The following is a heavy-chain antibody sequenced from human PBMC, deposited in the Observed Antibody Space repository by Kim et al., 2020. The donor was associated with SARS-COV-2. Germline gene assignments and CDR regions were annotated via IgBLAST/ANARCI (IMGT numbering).Heavy chain of an antibody. CDR1: GFTFGDYA. D-gene: IGHD4-17*01. J-gene: IGHJ4*02. CDR3: TRDQIDYPRDY. V-gene: IGHV3-49*04. Sequence: GGSLRLSCAASGFTFGDYAMSWVRQAPGKGLEWVGFIRSKANGGTTEYAASVKGRFTISRDDSKSNAYLQMNSLKTEDTAVYYCTRDQIDYPRDYWGQGTLVTVSS. CDR2: IRSKANGGTT.